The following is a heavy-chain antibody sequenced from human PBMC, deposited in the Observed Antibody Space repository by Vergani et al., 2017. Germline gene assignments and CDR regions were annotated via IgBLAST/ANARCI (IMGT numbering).Heavy chain of an antibody. V-gene: IGHV4-59*01. D-gene: IGHD4-23*01. Sequence: QVQLQESGPGLVKPSETLSLTCTVSGGSISSYYWSWIRQPPGKGLEWIGYIYYSGSTNYNPSLKSRVTISVDTSKNQFSLKLSSVTAADTAVYYCARGDYGGNLFDDWGQGTLVTVSS. CDR1: GGSISSYY. J-gene: IGHJ4*02. CDR3: ARGDYGGNLFDD. CDR2: IYYSGST.